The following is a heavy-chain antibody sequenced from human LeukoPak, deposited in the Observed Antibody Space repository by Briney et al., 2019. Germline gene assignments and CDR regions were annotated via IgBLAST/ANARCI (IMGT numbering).Heavy chain of an antibody. CDR2: IKQDGSEK. V-gene: IGHV3-7*01. CDR1: GFTFSSYW. J-gene: IGHJ4*02. D-gene: IGHD6-19*01. CDR3: AREDSSGWYVVVDY. Sequence: GGSLRLSCAASGFTFSSYWMSWVRQAPGKGLEWVANIKQDGSEKYYVDSVKGRFTISRDNAKNTLYLQMNSLRAEDTAVYYCAREDSSGWYVVVDYWGQGTLVTVSS.